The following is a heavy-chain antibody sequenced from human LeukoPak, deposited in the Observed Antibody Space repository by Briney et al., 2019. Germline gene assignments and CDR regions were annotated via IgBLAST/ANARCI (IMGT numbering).Heavy chain of an antibody. CDR2: ISSSGSTI. Sequence: GGSLRLSCAASGFTFSDYYLSWIRQAPGKGLEWVSSISSSGSTIYYADSVKGRFTMSRDNSKNTVYLQMNSLRVDDTAVYYCARRDIVVVVSASDYWGQGTLVTVSS. CDR3: ARRDIVVVVSASDY. J-gene: IGHJ4*02. D-gene: IGHD2-15*01. V-gene: IGHV3-11*01. CDR1: GFTFSDYY.